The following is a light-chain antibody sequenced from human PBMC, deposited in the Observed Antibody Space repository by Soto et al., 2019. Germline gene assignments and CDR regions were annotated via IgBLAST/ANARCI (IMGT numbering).Light chain of an antibody. CDR3: GTWESGLNLGV. CDR2: ENN. CDR1: TSDVGNNY. J-gene: IGLJ3*02. V-gene: IGLV1-51*02. Sequence: QSVLTQPPSVSAAPGQTVTISCSGSTSDVGNNYVSWYQQLPGTAPKLLIFENNIRASGIPDRFSGSKSGTSATLGITGLQTGDEADYYCGTWESGLNLGVLGGGTKLTVL.